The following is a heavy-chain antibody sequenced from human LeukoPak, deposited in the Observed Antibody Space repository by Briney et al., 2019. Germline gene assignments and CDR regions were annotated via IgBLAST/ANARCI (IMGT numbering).Heavy chain of an antibody. J-gene: IGHJ4*02. CDR3: ATVVAVATFDY. Sequence: ASVKVSCKVSGYTLTELSMHWVRQAPGKGLEWMGRFDPEDGETIYAQKFQGRVTMTEDTSTDTAYMDLSSLRSEDMAMYYCATVVAVATFDYWGQGTLVTVSS. CDR1: GYTLTELS. CDR2: FDPEDGET. V-gene: IGHV1-24*01. D-gene: IGHD6-19*01.